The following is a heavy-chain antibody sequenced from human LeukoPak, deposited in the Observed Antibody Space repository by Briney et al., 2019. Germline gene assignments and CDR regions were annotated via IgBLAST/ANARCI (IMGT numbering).Heavy chain of an antibody. CDR1: GFTFSSYA. V-gene: IGHV3-30*04. J-gene: IGHJ4*02. CDR3: ASLHLGY. CDR2: ISYDGSNK. D-gene: IGHD4-11*01. Sequence: PGRSLRLSCAASGFTFSSYAMHWVRQAPGKGLEWVAVISYDGSNKYYADSVKGRFTISRDNSKNTLYLQMNSLRAEDTAVYYCASLHLGYWGQGTLVTVSS.